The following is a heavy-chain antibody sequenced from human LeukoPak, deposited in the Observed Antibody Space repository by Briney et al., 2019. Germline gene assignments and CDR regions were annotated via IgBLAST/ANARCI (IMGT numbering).Heavy chain of an antibody. CDR2: IGISGDYST. J-gene: IGHJ5*02. CDR1: GFTFANYD. V-gene: IGHV3-48*03. Sequence: GGSLRLSCEASSGFTFANYDMHWLRQAPGKGPEWLSIIGISGDYSTYYAQSVKGRFSISRDKVNSFLYLQMDRLRAEDTAVYYCARNRGYCDDTSCTKWFAPWGQGTLVIVSS. D-gene: IGHD2-15*01. CDR3: ARNRGYCDDTSCTKWFAP.